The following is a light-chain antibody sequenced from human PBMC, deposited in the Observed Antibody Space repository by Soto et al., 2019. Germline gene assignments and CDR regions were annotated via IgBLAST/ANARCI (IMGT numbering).Light chain of an antibody. Sequence: EIVLTQSPATLSLSPGERATLSCRASRSISTYLAWYQQKPGQAPGLLIYDVSNRATGIPGRFSGSGSGTGFTLTISSLEPEDFAVYYCQRRSNWLWTFGPGTRVEIK. CDR1: RSISTY. CDR3: QRRSNWLWT. J-gene: IGKJ1*01. V-gene: IGKV3-11*01. CDR2: DVS.